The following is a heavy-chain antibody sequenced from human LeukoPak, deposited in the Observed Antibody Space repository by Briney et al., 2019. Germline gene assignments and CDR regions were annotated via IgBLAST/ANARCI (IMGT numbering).Heavy chain of an antibody. D-gene: IGHD4-17*01. Sequence: HPSQTLSLTCTVSGGSISSGGYYWSWIRQHPGKGLGWIGYIYYSGSTYYNPSLKSRVTISVDTSKNQFSLKLSSVTAADTAVYYCARVDYGDYVLGFDYWGQGTLVTVSS. CDR2: IYYSGST. J-gene: IGHJ4*02. CDR1: GGSISSGGYY. V-gene: IGHV4-31*03. CDR3: ARVDYGDYVLGFDY.